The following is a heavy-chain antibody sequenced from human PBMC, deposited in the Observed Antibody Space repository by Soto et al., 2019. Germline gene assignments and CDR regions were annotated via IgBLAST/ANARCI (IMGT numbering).Heavy chain of an antibody. V-gene: IGHV3-23*01. D-gene: IGHD4-17*01. Sequence: EVQLLESGGVSVLPGGSLRLSCAASGFTFTTYSLSWVRQAPGKGPEWVSGIVQDGSTKYADSVRGGFTISRDNSKNTVSLQMFSLIGEDTAVYYCAKDLRPDGVWDFDHWGQGTLVTVSS. CDR1: GFTFTTYS. CDR3: AKDLRPDGVWDFDH. CDR2: IVQDGST. J-gene: IGHJ4*02.